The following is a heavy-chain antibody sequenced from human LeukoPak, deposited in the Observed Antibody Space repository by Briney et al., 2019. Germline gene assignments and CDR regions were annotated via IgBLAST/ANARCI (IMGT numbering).Heavy chain of an antibody. D-gene: IGHD6-6*01. V-gene: IGHV5-51*01. J-gene: IGHJ3*02. CDR3: ARLPEYSRESLLDAFDI. CDR2: IYPGDSDT. CDR1: GYSFTSYW. Sequence: GESLKISCKGSGYSFTSYWIGWVRQMPGKGLELMGIIYPGDSDTRYSPSFQGQVTISADKSISTAYLQWSSLKASDTAMYYCARLPEYSRESLLDAFDIWGQGTMVTVSS.